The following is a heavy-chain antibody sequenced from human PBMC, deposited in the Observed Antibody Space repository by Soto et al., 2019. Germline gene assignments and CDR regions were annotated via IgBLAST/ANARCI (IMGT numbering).Heavy chain of an antibody. Sequence: PGGSLRLSCAASGFTFSSYAMSWVRQAPGKGLEWVSAISGSGGSTYYADSVKGRFTISRDNSKNTLYLQMNSLRAEDTAVYYCAKVAAPKLRYFDWLNMDVWGKGTTVTVSS. CDR1: GFTFSSYA. CDR2: ISGSGGST. J-gene: IGHJ6*03. D-gene: IGHD3-9*01. CDR3: AKVAAPKLRYFDWLNMDV. V-gene: IGHV3-23*01.